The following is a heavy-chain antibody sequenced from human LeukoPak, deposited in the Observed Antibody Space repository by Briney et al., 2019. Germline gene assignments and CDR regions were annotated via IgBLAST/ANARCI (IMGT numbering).Heavy chain of an antibody. CDR3: ASSRSSSGWSLIDY. V-gene: IGHV4-59*01. CDR2: IYYSRST. Sequence: SETLPLTCTVSGGSINSYYWSWIRQPPGKGLEWVGYIYYSRSTNYKPSLKRRVTISVDTSKNQFSLKVSSVTAADTAVYYCASSRSSSGWSLIDYWGQGALVTVSS. D-gene: IGHD6-19*01. J-gene: IGHJ4*02. CDR1: GGSINSYY.